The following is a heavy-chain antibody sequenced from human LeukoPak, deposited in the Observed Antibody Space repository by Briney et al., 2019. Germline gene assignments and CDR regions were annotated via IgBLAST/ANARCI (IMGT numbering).Heavy chain of an antibody. CDR2: IYHSGNT. CDR1: GGSFSGYY. CDR3: AADFWSGLYFDY. Sequence: SETLSLTCAVYGGSFSGYYWAWIRQPPGKGLQWIGNIYHSGNTYYNPSLKSRVTISVDTSKNQFSLKLSSVTAADTAVYYCAADFWSGLYFDYWGQGTLVTVSS. V-gene: IGHV4-34*01. D-gene: IGHD3-3*01. J-gene: IGHJ4*02.